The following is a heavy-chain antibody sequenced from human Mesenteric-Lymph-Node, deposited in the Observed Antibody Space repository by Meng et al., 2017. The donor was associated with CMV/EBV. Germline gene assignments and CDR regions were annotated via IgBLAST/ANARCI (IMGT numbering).Heavy chain of an antibody. Sequence: ASVKVSCKASGYSFRTYGITWVRQVTGQGLEWMGWINPNSGDTNYAQNFQGRVTMTRDTSITTAYMEVSRLRSDDTAMYYCAKARVRGIIMTAFDYWGQETLVTVSS. CDR1: GYSFRTYG. V-gene: IGHV1-2*02. CDR3: AKARVRGIIMTAFDY. D-gene: IGHD3-10*01. CDR2: INPNSGDT. J-gene: IGHJ4*02.